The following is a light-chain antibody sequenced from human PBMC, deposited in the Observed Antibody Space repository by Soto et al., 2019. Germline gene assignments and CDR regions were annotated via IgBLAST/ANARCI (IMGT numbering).Light chain of an antibody. V-gene: IGLV2-14*01. J-gene: IGLJ2*01. CDR1: FSDVGGCDF. Sequence: QSALTQPASVSGSPGQSIAISCTGTFSDVGGCDFVAWYQQHPGKAPKVIIYDVNNRPSGVSNRFFGSKSGNTASLTISGLQTEDEADYYCGSYSTSGSVVFGGGTKLTVL. CDR2: DVN. CDR3: GSYSTSGSVV.